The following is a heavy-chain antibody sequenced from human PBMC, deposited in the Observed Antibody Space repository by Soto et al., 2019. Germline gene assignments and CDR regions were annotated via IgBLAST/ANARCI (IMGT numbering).Heavy chain of an antibody. Sequence: QVQLVQSGAEVKKPGASVKVSCKASGYTFTSYDINWVRQATGQGLEWMGWMNPNSGNTGYAQKFQGRVTMTRNTSXSXXYMELSSLRSEDTAVYYCARGKMATILYYYYGMDVWGQGTTVTVSS. CDR1: GYTFTSYD. V-gene: IGHV1-8*01. J-gene: IGHJ6*02. CDR2: MNPNSGNT. CDR3: ARGKMATILYYYYGMDV. D-gene: IGHD5-12*01.